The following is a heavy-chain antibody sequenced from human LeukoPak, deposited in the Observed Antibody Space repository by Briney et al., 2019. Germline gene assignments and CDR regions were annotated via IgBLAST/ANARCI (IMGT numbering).Heavy chain of an antibody. J-gene: IGHJ6*03. D-gene: IGHD2-15*01. Sequence: SSETLSLTCTVSGGSISSSSYYWGWIRQPPGKGLEWIGNIYYSGSTYYNPSLKSRVTISVDTSKNQFSLRLSSVTAADTAVYYCARAGENCSGGNCYSYFYYMDVWGKGTTVTVSS. CDR2: IYYSGST. CDR1: GGSISSSSYY. CDR3: ARAGENCSGGNCYSYFYYMDV. V-gene: IGHV4-39*07.